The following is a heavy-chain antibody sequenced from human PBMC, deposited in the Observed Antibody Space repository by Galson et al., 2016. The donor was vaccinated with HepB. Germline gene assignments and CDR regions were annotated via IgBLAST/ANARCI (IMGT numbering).Heavy chain of an antibody. CDR3: VKHVGGSTSAAFDI. Sequence: SLRLSCAASGLTVSTNYMRWVRQAPGKGLEWASVFFSGGGAYYADPVKGRFTISQYNSKNTLYLHMHRLSAEDTAVYHRVKHVGGSTSAAFDIWGQGTMVTVSS. CDR2: FFSGGGA. D-gene: IGHD3-16*01. CDR1: GLTVSTNY. V-gene: IGHV3-66*04. J-gene: IGHJ3*02.